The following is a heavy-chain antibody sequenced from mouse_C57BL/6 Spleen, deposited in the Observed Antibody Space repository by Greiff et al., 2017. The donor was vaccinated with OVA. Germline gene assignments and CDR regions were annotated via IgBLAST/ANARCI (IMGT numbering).Heavy chain of an antibody. V-gene: IGHV7-3*01. CDR1: GFTFTDYY. CDR2: IRNKANGYTT. J-gene: IGHJ3*01. Sequence: EVKLMESGGGLVQPGGSLSLSCAASGFTFTDYYMSWVRQPPGQALEWLGFIRNKANGYTTEYSASVKGRFTISRDNSQCILYRLMNALRAEDSATYYCARDKGGLVYWGQGTLVTVSA. CDR3: ARDKGGLVY.